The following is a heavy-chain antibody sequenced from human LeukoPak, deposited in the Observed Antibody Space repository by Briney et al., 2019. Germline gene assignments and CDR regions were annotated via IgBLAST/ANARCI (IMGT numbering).Heavy chain of an antibody. J-gene: IGHJ6*02. CDR3: AREVGFLEWFYYYYGMGV. CDR1: GFTFSSYA. CDR2: ISYDGSNK. V-gene: IGHV3-30*04. Sequence: GGSLRLSCAASGFTFSSYAMHWVRQAPGKGLEWVAVISYDGSNKYYADSVKGRFTISRDHSKNTLYLQMNSLRAEDTAVYYCAREVGFLEWFYYYYGMGVWGQGTTVTVSS. D-gene: IGHD3-3*01.